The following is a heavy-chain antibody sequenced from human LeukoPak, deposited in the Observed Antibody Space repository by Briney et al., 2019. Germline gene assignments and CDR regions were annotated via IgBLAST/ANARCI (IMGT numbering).Heavy chain of an antibody. CDR1: GFTFSSYA. V-gene: IGHV3-48*04. CDR2: ISSSSTI. D-gene: IGHD6-19*01. Sequence: GGSLRLSCAASGFTFSSYAMSWVRQAPGKGLEWVSHISSSSTIYYADSVKGRFTISRDNAKNSLYLQTNSLRAEDTAVYYCARVRGGWFFDYWGQGTLVTVSS. J-gene: IGHJ4*02. CDR3: ARVRGGWFFDY.